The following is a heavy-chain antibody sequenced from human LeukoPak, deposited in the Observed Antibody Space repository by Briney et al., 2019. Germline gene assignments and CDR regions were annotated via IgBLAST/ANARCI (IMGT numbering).Heavy chain of an antibody. CDR2: INHSGST. Sequence: SETLSLTCAVYGGSFSGYYWSWIRQPPGKGLEWIGEINHSGSTNYNPSLKSRVTISVDTYKNQFSLKLSSVTAADTAVYYCARQLKGVAATLSWFDPWGQGTLVTVSS. CDR3: ARQLKGVAATLSWFDP. V-gene: IGHV4-34*01. J-gene: IGHJ5*02. D-gene: IGHD2-15*01. CDR1: GGSFSGYY.